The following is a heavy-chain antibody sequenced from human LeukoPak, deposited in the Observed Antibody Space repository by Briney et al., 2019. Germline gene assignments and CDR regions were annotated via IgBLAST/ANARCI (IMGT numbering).Heavy chain of an antibody. D-gene: IGHD4-17*01. V-gene: IGHV6-1*01. Sequence: SQTLSLTCAISGDSVYSNSAAWNWIRQSPSRGLEWLGRTYYRSKWYNDYAVSVKSRITINPDTSKNQFSLQLNSVTPEDTAVYYCARDAVTTSYYYYYGMDVWGQGTTVTVSS. J-gene: IGHJ6*02. CDR2: TYYRSKWYN. CDR1: GDSVYSNSAA. CDR3: ARDAVTTSYYYYYGMDV.